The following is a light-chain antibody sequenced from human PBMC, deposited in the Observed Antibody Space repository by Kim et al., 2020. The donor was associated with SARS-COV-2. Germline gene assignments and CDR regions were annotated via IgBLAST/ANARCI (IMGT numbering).Light chain of an antibody. CDR1: QSVSSY. CDR3: QQRSDWPIT. J-gene: IGKJ5*01. Sequence: EIVLTQSPATLSLSPGERATLSCRASQSVSSYLAWYQHHPGQAPRLLIYDASNRATGIPVRSSGSGSGTDFTLTINSLEPEDFAVYYCQQRSDWPITFGQGTRLEIK. CDR2: DAS. V-gene: IGKV3-11*01.